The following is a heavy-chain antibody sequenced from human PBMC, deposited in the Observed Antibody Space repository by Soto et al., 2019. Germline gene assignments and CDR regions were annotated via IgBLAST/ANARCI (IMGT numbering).Heavy chain of an antibody. CDR1: GGSISGYY. Sequence: QVQLQESGPGLVKPSETLSLSCTVSGGSISGYYWTWIRQSPGKELEWIGYIYYSGSTHYNPSLESRVTMSIDTSQRHFSLNLNSVTAADTAVYNCARSFAGTGAYWYFDLWGRGTLVTVSS. D-gene: IGHD2-8*02. CDR2: IYYSGST. J-gene: IGHJ2*01. CDR3: ARSFAGTGAYWYFDL. V-gene: IGHV4-59*01.